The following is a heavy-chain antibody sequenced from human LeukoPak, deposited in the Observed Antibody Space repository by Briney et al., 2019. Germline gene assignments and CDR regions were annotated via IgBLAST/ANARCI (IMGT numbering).Heavy chain of an antibody. Sequence: SETLSLTCAVYGGSFSGYYWSWIRQPPGKGLEWIGEINHSGSTNYNPSLKSRVTISVDTSKNQFSLKLSPVTAADTAVYYCARGIFGYSYWGQGTLVTVSS. CDR2: INHSGST. CDR3: ARGIFGYSY. D-gene: IGHD5-18*01. J-gene: IGHJ4*02. CDR1: GGSFSGYY. V-gene: IGHV4-34*01.